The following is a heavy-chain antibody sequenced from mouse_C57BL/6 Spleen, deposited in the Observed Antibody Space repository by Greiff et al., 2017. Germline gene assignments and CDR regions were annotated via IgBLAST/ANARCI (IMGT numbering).Heavy chain of an antibody. Sequence: EVKLMESGGGLVKPGGSLKLSCAASGFTFSSYAMSWVRQTPEKRLEWVATISDGGSYTYYPDNVKGRFTISRDNAKNNLYLQMSHLKSEDTAMYYCAREDWGFDYWGKGTTLTVSS. CDR1: GFTFSSYA. V-gene: IGHV5-4*01. CDR3: AREDWGFDY. CDR2: ISDGGSYT. J-gene: IGHJ2*01. D-gene: IGHD4-1*01.